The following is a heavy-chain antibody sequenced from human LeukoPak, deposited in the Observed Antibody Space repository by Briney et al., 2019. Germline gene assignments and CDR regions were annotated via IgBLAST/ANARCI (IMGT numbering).Heavy chain of an antibody. V-gene: IGHV4-59*08. D-gene: IGHD1/OR15-1a*01. CDR3: ARSISGTRSKFDC. CDR1: GGSISSYY. CDR2: IYYGGRT. J-gene: IGHJ5*01. Sequence: PSETLSLTCTVSGGSISSYYWSWIRQPPGKGLDWIGHIYYGGRTNYNPSLKSRATMSIDTAKNQFSLNLTSVTAADTAVYYCARSISGTRSKFDCWGQGTLVTVSS.